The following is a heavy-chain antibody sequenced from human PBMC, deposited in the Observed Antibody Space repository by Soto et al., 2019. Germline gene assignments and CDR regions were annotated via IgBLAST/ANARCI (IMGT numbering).Heavy chain of an antibody. CDR3: ARHYGSGSYLGY. V-gene: IGHV4-39*01. CDR1: GGSISSSSYY. J-gene: IGHJ4*02. CDR2: IYYSGST. Sequence: SETLSLTCPVSGGSISSSSYYWGWIRQPPGKGLEWIGSIYYSGSTYYNPSLKSRVTISVDTSKNQFSLKLSSVTAADTAVYYCARHYGSGSYLGYWGQGTLVTVSS. D-gene: IGHD3-10*01.